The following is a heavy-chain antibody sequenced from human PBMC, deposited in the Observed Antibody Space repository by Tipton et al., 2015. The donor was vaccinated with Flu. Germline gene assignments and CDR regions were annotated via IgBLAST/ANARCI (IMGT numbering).Heavy chain of an antibody. Sequence: LSLTCAVSGFTVTSNYMAWVRQAPGRGLEWVSVIYSGGTTFYADSVKGRFTISGDNSKNTLYLQMNSPRVEDTAVYYCARGRGYCSTTTCLLPFDFWGQGTLVTVSS. J-gene: IGHJ4*02. CDR3: ARGRGYCSTTTCLLPFDF. CDR1: GFTVTSNY. V-gene: IGHV3-53*01. CDR2: IYSGGTT. D-gene: IGHD2-2*01.